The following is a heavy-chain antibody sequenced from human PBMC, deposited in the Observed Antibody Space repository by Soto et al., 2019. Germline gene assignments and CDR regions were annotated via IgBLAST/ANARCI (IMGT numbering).Heavy chain of an antibody. D-gene: IGHD1-26*01. CDR3: ARGGYSGSHFDY. CDR1: GGIFNNYV. CDR2: IVPISRSA. Sequence: QVQLVQSGAEVKKPGSSVKVSCKTSGGIFNNYVINWVRQAPGQGLEWMGGIVPISRSANYAQKFQGRVTITADDSTRPAYMELTSLRSDDTAVYYCARGGYSGSHFDYWGQGTLVTVSS. V-gene: IGHV1-69*01. J-gene: IGHJ4*02.